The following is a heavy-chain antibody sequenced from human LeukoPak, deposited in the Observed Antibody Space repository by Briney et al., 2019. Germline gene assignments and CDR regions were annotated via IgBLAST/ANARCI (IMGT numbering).Heavy chain of an antibody. Sequence: GGSLRLSCAASGFTFSDYYMSWIRQAPGKGLEWVSYISSSDTTIYYADSVKGRFTISRDNAKNSLYLQMNSLRAEDTAVYYCAAYKQGPRSTSHEGGRFLEWLHDAFDIWGQGTMVTVSS. CDR1: GFTFSDYY. CDR2: ISSSDTTI. J-gene: IGHJ3*02. CDR3: AAYKQGPRSTSHEGGRFLEWLHDAFDI. V-gene: IGHV3-11*04. D-gene: IGHD3-3*01.